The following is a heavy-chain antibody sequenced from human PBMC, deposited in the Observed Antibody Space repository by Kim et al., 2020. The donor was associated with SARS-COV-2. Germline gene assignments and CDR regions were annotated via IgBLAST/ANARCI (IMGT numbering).Heavy chain of an antibody. D-gene: IGHD6-13*01. V-gene: IGHV3-64D*09. CDR2: ISSNGGST. CDR3: VKGSSSWYIGYYFDY. CDR1: GFTFSSYA. Sequence: GGSLRLSCSASGFTFSSYAMHWVRQAPGKGLEYVSAISSNGGSTYYADSVKGRFTISRDNSKNTLYLQMSSLRAENTAVYYCVKGSSSWYIGYYFDYWGQGTLVTVSS. J-gene: IGHJ4*02.